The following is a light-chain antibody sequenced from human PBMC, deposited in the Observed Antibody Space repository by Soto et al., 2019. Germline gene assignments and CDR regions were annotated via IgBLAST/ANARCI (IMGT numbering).Light chain of an antibody. Sequence: EIVLTQSPGTLSLSPGERATLSCRASQSINKYYLAWYQQKPVQAPRLLIYGASSRLPGIQGGFSGSGSGTDVTLIISRLEPEDFAVYYCQQYGGSPPLPFGQGTKVEIK. V-gene: IGKV3-20*01. CDR3: QQYGGSPPLP. CDR2: GAS. J-gene: IGKJ1*01. CDR1: QSINKYY.